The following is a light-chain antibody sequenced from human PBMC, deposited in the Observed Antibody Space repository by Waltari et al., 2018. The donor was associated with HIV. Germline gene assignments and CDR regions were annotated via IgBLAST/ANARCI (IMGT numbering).Light chain of an antibody. CDR3: AAWDDNLRGV. CDR2: RSY. V-gene: IGLV1-47*01. J-gene: IGLJ2*01. Sequence: QSVLTQPPSASGTPGQRVTISCSGDSSISGRNLVNWYQQLPGTAPKLLIYRSYQRPSGFPDRFSGSKSGSSSSLAISGLRSEAEAVYYCAAWDDNLRGVFGGGTKLTVL. CDR1: SSISGRNL.